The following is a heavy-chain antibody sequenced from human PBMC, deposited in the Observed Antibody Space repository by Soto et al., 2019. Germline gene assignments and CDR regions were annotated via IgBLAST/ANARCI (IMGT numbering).Heavy chain of an antibody. CDR2: INHSGST. Sequence: SETLSLTCAVYGGSFSGYYWSWIRQPPGKGLEWIGEINHSGSTNYNPSLKSRVTISVDTSKNQFSLKLSSVTAADTAVYYCASLGVSSSSGWFDYWGQGTLVTVS. CDR1: GGSFSGYY. J-gene: IGHJ4*02. CDR3: ASLGVSSSSGWFDY. D-gene: IGHD6-19*01. V-gene: IGHV4-34*01.